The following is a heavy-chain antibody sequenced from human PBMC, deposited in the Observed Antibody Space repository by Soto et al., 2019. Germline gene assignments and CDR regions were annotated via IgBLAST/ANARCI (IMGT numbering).Heavy chain of an antibody. Sequence: QVQLQESGPGLVKPSETLSLTCTVSGGSISNYFWSWIRQPPGKGLEWIGYVSDSGSTNYSPSLRSRVSISVDPSKMQFSLSLRSVTAADTAVYYCARRTPGTTCFDYWGQGTLVIVSS. CDR1: GGSISNYF. J-gene: IGHJ4*02. D-gene: IGHD1-1*01. CDR2: VSDSGST. CDR3: ARRTPGTTCFDY. V-gene: IGHV4-59*08.